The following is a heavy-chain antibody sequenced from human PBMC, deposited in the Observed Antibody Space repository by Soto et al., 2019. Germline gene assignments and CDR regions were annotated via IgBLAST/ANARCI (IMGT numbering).Heavy chain of an antibody. CDR1: GFTFNSYV. Sequence: EVQLLESGGGLVQPGGSLRLSCAASGFTFNSYVMSWVRQAPGKGLDWVSDIRGSGDITHYADSVKGRFSISRDNSKNTLYLQMNSLSAEDTAVSYCAKIGPNWYFDLWGRGTLVTVSS. J-gene: IGHJ2*01. CDR2: IRGSGDIT. V-gene: IGHV3-23*01. CDR3: AKIGPNWYFDL.